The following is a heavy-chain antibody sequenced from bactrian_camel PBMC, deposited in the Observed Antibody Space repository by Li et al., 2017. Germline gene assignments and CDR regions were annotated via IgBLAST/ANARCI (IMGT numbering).Heavy chain of an antibody. V-gene: IGHV3S1*01. CDR3: ATVSFGTCTKVHGVNDFGA. D-gene: IGHD5*01. CDR1: GVTVSSYC. J-gene: IGHJ6*01. CDR2: IDTGDGST. Sequence: HVQLVESGGNSVQAGGSLRLSCAASGVTVSSYCMGWFRQAAGQEREGVAAIDTGDGSTYYLNSVEGRFTISHDNAKNTLYLQMRSLKPEDTAMYYCATVSFGTCTKVHGVNDFGAWGQGTQVTVS.